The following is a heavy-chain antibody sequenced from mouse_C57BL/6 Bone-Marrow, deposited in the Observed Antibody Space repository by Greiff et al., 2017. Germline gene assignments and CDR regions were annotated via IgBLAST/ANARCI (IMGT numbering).Heavy chain of an antibody. J-gene: IGHJ3*01. D-gene: IGHD3-2*02. V-gene: IGHV4-1*01. Sequence: DVKLQESGGGLVQPGGSLKLSCAASGIDFSRYWMSWVRRAPGKGLEWIGEINPDSSTINYAPSLKDKFIISRDNAKNTLYLQMSKVRSEDTALYYCARDSSGYTFAYWGQGTLVTVSA. CDR3: ARDSSGYTFAY. CDR2: INPDSSTI. CDR1: GIDFSRYW.